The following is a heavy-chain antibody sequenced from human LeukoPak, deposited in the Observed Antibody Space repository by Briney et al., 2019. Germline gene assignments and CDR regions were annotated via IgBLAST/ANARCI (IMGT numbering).Heavy chain of an antibody. J-gene: IGHJ6*02. V-gene: IGHV4-31*03. CDR1: GGSISSGDYY. Sequence: SETLSLTCTVSGGSISSGDYYWSWIRQHPGKGLEWIGYIDYRGITYYNPSPKGRVAISVDTSKNQFSLKLISVTAADTAVYYCAREIIPYGLDVWGQGATVTVSS. CDR2: IDYRGIT. CDR3: AREIIPYGLDV.